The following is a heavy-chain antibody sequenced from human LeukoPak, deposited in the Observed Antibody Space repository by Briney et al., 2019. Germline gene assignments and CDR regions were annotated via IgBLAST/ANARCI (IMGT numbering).Heavy chain of an antibody. CDR3: TTVDRNPYSSGWYFDY. CDR2: IKCKTDGGTT. Sequence: GGSLRLSCAASGFTFSNAWMSWVRQAPGKGLEWVGRIKCKTDGGTTDYAGPVKGRFTISRDDSKNTLYLQMNSLKTEDTAVYYCTTVDRNPYSSGWYFDYWGQGTLVTVSS. J-gene: IGHJ4*02. V-gene: IGHV3-15*01. CDR1: GFTFSNAW. D-gene: IGHD6-19*01.